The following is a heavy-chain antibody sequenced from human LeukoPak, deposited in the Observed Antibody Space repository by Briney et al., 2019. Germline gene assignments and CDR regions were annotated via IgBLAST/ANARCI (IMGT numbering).Heavy chain of an antibody. J-gene: IGHJ4*02. CDR3: AREGVTTVNFFDY. D-gene: IGHD4-17*01. Sequence: APVKVSCKASGYTFTGYYIHWVRQAPGQGLEWMGWITPNSGDTNYAQKFQGRITMTRDTSIRTAYMELTSLRSDDTAVYYCAREGVTTVNFFDYWGQGTLVTVSS. CDR1: GYTFTGYY. V-gene: IGHV1-2*02. CDR2: ITPNSGDT.